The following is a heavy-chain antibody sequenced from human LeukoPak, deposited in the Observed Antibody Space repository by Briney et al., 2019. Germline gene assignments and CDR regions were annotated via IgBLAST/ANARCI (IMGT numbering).Heavy chain of an antibody. J-gene: IGHJ4*02. CDR2: IYYTGST. CDR3: ARGRVAYSAYYFDY. V-gene: IGHV4-59*01. Sequence: PSETLSFTCTVSGDSITNYFWSWIRQPPGKGLEWIGYIYYTGSTNYKPSLRSRVTISVDTSTNQFSLRLRSLTAADTAVYYCARGRVAYSAYYFDYWGQGTLVTVS. CDR1: GDSITNYF. D-gene: IGHD2-15*01.